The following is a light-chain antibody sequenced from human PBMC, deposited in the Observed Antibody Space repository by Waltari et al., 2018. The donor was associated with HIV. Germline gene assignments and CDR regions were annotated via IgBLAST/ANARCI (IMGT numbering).Light chain of an antibody. J-gene: IGKJ2*01. V-gene: IGKV1-33*01. CDR3: QQYDTLCT. Sequence: DIQVTQSPSSLSASVGDRVTITCQASQDIGKYLNWYQQKPGKVPKPLIYAASSLQPGVPSRFSVSGSGTYFTFAISSLQPEDVGTYYCQQYDTLCTFGQGT. CDR1: QDIGKY. CDR2: AAS.